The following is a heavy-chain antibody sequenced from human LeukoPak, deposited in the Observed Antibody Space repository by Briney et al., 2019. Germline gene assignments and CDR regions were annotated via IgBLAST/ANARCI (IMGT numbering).Heavy chain of an antibody. J-gene: IGHJ5*02. CDR1: GFIFKNYG. D-gene: IGHD2-2*01. CDR3: AKVYDNQLLFNWFDP. Sequence: QPGGSLRLSCAASGFIFKNYGMHWARQAPGKGLEWLAFIEYNGATKDYADSVKGRFTISRDNSKNTLYLQMNSLRAEDTAVYYCAKVYDNQLLFNWFDPWGQGTLVTVSS. CDR2: IEYNGATK. V-gene: IGHV3-30*02.